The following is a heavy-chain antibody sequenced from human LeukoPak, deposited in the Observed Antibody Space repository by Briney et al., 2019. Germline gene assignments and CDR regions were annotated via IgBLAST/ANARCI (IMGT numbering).Heavy chain of an antibody. J-gene: IGHJ6*03. Sequence: ASVKVSCKASGYSFTGYYLHWVRQPPGLEPEWMGWIVPNSGGTDYAQKFLGRLTLTIDTSLNTAYMELSGLKSDDTALYYCARCAFSGHDCDYYYFLVVWGTGTSVTVSS. V-gene: IGHV1-2*02. CDR1: GYSFTGYY. CDR2: IVPNSGGT. D-gene: IGHD5-12*01. CDR3: ARCAFSGHDCDYYYFLVV.